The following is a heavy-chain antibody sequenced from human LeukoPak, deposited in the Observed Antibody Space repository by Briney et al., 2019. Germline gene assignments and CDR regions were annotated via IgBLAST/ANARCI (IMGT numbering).Heavy chain of an antibody. CDR2: ITGSSSHS. CDR3: ASLMTTVTIRDF. D-gene: IGHD4-11*01. V-gene: IGHV3-21*01. Sequence: PGGSLRLSCAASGFTFSSYSMNWVRQAPGKGLEWVSSITGSSSHSYYAASVKGRFTISRDNARNSLYLQMNGLRAEDTAVYYCASLMTTVTIRDFWGQGTPVTVSS. CDR1: GFTFSSYS. J-gene: IGHJ4*02.